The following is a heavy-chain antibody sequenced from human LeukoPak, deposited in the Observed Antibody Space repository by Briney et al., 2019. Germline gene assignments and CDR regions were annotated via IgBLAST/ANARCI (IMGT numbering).Heavy chain of an antibody. J-gene: IGHJ4*02. V-gene: IGHV4-34*01. Sequence: PSETLSLTCAVYGGSFSGYYWSWIRQPPGKGLEWIGEINHSGSTNYNPSLKSRVTISVDTSKNQFSLKLSSVTAADTAVYYCARGYRRDGYNLGFYFDYWGQGTLVTVSS. D-gene: IGHD5-12*01. CDR3: ARGYRRDGYNLGFYFDY. CDR1: GGSFSGYY. CDR2: INHSGST.